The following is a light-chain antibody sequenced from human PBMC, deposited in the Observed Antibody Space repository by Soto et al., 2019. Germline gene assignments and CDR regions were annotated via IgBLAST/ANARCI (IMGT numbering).Light chain of an antibody. Sequence: AIQLTQSPSSLSASIGDRVTITCRASQGISNYLAWYQQKPGKAPKLLIYDASSLESGVPSRFSGSGSGTEFTLTISSLQPDDFATYYCQQYNSYSYTFGQGTKVDIK. CDR3: QQYNSYSYT. CDR1: QGISNY. V-gene: IGKV1-13*02. CDR2: DAS. J-gene: IGKJ2*01.